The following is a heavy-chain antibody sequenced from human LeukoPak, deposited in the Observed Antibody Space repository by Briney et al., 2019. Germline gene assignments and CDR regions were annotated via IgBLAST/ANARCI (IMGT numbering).Heavy chain of an antibody. CDR3: ARCYDFWCGCTLISPSCSFDI. CDR1: GFTFSSYA. V-gene: IGHV3-23*01. Sequence: GGSVRVSCAASGFTFSSYAMSWVRQAPGKGLEWVSAISGSGGSTYYAHSVKGRVTISRDNSKNTLYLQMNSLRAEDTAVYYCARCYDFWCGCTLISPSCSFDIWGQGTMVTVSS. CDR2: ISGSGGST. D-gene: IGHD3-3*01. J-gene: IGHJ3*02.